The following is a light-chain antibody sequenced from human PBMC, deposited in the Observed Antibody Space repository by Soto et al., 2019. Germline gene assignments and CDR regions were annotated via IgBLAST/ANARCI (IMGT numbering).Light chain of an antibody. CDR1: SSDVGSYNL. Sequence: QSVLTQPASVSGSPGQSITISCTGTSSDVGSYNLVSWYQQHPGKAPKLMIYEGSKRPSGVSNRFSGSKSGNTASLTISGLQAEDEAEYYCCSYAVSSTFGVVFGGGTKLTVL. J-gene: IGLJ2*01. CDR3: CSYAVSSTFGVV. V-gene: IGLV2-23*03. CDR2: EGS.